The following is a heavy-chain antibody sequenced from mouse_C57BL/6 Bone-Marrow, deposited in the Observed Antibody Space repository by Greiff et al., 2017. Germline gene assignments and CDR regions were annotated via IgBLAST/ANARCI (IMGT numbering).Heavy chain of an antibody. J-gene: IGHJ1*03. V-gene: IGHV1-18*01. D-gene: IGHD1-1*01. Sequence: VQLQQSGPELVKPGASVKIPCKASGYTFTDYNMDWVKQSHGKSLEWIGDITPNNGGTIYNQKFKGKATLTVDKSSSTAYMELRSLTSEDTAVYYCARRNYYGKDFDVWGTGTTVTVSS. CDR3: ARRNYYGKDFDV. CDR2: ITPNNGGT. CDR1: GYTFTDYN.